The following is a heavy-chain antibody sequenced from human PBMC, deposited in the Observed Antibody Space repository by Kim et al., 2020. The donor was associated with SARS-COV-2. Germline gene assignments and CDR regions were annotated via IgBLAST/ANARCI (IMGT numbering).Heavy chain of an antibody. J-gene: IGHJ6*02. Sequence: ASVKVSCKASGYTFTSYYMHWVRQAPGQGLEWMGIINPSGGSTSYAQKFQGRVTMTRDTSTSTVYMELSSLRSEDTAVYYCASAGYYDSSGYYYYYGMDVWGQGTTVTVSS. V-gene: IGHV1-46*01. CDR1: GYTFTSYY. CDR3: ASAGYYDSSGYYYYYGMDV. D-gene: IGHD3-22*01. CDR2: INPSGGST.